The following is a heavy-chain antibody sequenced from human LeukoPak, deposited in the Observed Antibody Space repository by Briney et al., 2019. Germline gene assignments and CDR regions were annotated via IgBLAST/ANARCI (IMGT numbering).Heavy chain of an antibody. CDR2: ISWNSGSI. Sequence: GGSLRLSCAASGFTFDDYAMHWVRQAPGKGLEWVSGISWNSGSIGYADSVKGRFTISRDNAKNSLYLQMNSLRAEDTALYYCAKDISYSSGWSPFDYWGQGTLVTVSS. CDR1: GFTFDDYA. CDR3: AKDISYSSGWSPFDY. D-gene: IGHD6-19*01. V-gene: IGHV3-9*01. J-gene: IGHJ4*02.